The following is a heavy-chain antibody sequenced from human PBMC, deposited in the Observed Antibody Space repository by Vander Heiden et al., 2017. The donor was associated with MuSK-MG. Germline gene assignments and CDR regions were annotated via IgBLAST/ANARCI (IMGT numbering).Heavy chain of an antibody. J-gene: IGHJ4*02. CDR3: ARGHRERDTDPPGTSTRANYFDY. CDR2: INHSGST. CDR1: GGSFSGYY. D-gene: IGHD5-18*01. V-gene: IGHV4-34*01. Sequence: QVQLQQWGAGLLKPSETLSLTCAVYGGSFSGYYWSWIRQPPGKGLEWIGEINHSGSTNYNPSLKSRVTISVDTSKNQFSLKLSSVTAADTAVYYCARGHRERDTDPPGTSTRANYFDYWGQGTLVTVSS.